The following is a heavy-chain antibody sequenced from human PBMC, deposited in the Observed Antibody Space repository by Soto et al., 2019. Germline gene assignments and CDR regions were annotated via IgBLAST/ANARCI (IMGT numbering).Heavy chain of an antibody. V-gene: IGHV3-48*03. J-gene: IGHJ6*02. CDR3: ARDNRMDV. CDR2: ISSSGSTI. Sequence: AGGSLRLSCAASGFIFKSYEMNWVRQAPGKGLEWLSYISSSGSTIYYADSVKGRFTISRDNAKNSLYLQMSSLRAEDTAVYYCARDNRMDVWGQGTTVTVSS. CDR1: GFIFKSYE.